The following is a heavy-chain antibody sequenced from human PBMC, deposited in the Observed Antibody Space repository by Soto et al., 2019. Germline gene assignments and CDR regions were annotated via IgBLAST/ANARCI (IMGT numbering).Heavy chain of an antibody. D-gene: IGHD3-10*01. CDR3: ASGSYILRGRRYGMDV. J-gene: IGHJ6*02. CDR2: ISSSGSTI. Sequence: QVQLVESGGGLVKPGGSLRLSCAASGFTFSDYYMSWIRQAPGKGLEWVSYISSSGSTIYYADSVKGRFTISRDNAKNSLDQQMNSLRAEDTAVYYCASGSYILRGRRYGMDVWGQGTTVTVSS. V-gene: IGHV3-11*01. CDR1: GFTFSDYY.